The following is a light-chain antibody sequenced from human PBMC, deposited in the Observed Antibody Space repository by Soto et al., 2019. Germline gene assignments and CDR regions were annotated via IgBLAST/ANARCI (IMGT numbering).Light chain of an antibody. CDR2: DAS. Sequence: IVLTQSPATLSLSPGERATLSCRASQSVSSYLAWYQQKPGQAPRLLIYDASNRATGIPARFSGSGSGTDFTLTISSLEPEDFAVYYCQQRSNPIPFGQGTRLEIK. V-gene: IGKV3-11*01. CDR3: QQRSNPIP. J-gene: IGKJ5*01. CDR1: QSVSSY.